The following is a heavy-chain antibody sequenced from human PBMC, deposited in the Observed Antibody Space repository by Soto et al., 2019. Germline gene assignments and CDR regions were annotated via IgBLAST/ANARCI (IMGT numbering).Heavy chain of an antibody. CDR3: ARDIVVVTAIFYYYYGMDV. Sequence: ASVKFSCKASGYTFTSYAMHWVRQAPGQRLEWMGWINAGNGNTKYSQKFQGRVTITRDTSASTAYMELSSLRSEDTAVYYCARDIVVVTAIFYYYYGMDVWGQGTTVTVSS. CDR2: INAGNGNT. CDR1: GYTFTSYA. D-gene: IGHD2-21*02. V-gene: IGHV1-3*01. J-gene: IGHJ6*02.